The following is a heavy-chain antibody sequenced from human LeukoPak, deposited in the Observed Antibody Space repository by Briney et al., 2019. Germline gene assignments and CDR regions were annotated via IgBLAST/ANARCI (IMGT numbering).Heavy chain of an antibody. CDR3: AGSPNPYYFDF. D-gene: IGHD6-19*01. Sequence: SETLSLTCTVSGGSISSYYWSLIRQSPEKGLEWIGYIYYTGNTNYNPSLKSRVAILVDASKNQFSLNLSSVTAADTAGYYCAGSPNPYYFDFWGQGSLVTVSS. V-gene: IGHV4-59*01. CDR1: GGSISSYY. J-gene: IGHJ4*02. CDR2: IYYTGNT.